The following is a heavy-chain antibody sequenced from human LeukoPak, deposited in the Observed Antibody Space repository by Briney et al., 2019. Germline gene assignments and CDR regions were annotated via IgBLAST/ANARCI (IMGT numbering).Heavy chain of an antibody. CDR1: GGTFSSYA. V-gene: IGHV1-69*05. CDR2: IIPTFGTA. D-gene: IGHD5-24*01. Sequence: SVKVSCKASGGTFSSYAISWVRQAPGQGLEWMGRIIPTFGTANYAQKFQGRVTITTDESTSTAYMELSSLRSEDTAVYYCARREIGDGYNYYFDYCGQGTLVTVSS. CDR3: ARREIGDGYNYYFDY. J-gene: IGHJ4*02.